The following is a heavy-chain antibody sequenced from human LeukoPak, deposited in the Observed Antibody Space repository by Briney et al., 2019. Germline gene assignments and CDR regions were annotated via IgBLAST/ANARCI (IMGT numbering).Heavy chain of an antibody. D-gene: IGHD3-16*01. CDR1: GYTFTGYY. V-gene: IGHV1-2*02. CDR2: INPNSGGT. Sequence: ASVKVSCKASGYTFTGYYMHWVRQAPGQGLEWMGWINPNSGGTNYAQKFQGRVTMTRDTSISTAYMELSRLRSDDTAVYYCARLLYDYVWGSYLSWGQGTLVTVSS. J-gene: IGHJ4*02. CDR3: ARLLYDYVWGSYLS.